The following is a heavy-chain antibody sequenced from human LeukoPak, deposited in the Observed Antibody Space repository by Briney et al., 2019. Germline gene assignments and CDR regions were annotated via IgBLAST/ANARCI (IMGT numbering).Heavy chain of an antibody. CDR3: ATESWFVGATIVPKSVGAFDI. J-gene: IGHJ3*02. D-gene: IGHD1-26*01. Sequence: ASVKVSCKVSGYTLTELSMHWVRQAPGKGLEWMGGFDPEDGETIYAQKFQGRVTMTEDTSTDTAYMELSSLRSEDTAVYYCATESWFVGATIVPKSVGAFDIWGQGTMVTVSS. V-gene: IGHV1-24*01. CDR2: FDPEDGET. CDR1: GYTLTELS.